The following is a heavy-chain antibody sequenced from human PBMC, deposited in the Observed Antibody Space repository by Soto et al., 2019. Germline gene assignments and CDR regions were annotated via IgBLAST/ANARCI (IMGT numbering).Heavy chain of an antibody. CDR3: AKEHVYSNYHRTFFDH. CDR2: ITGTGSKT. V-gene: IGHV3-23*01. CDR1: GFAFSSYA. D-gene: IGHD4-4*01. J-gene: IGHJ4*02. Sequence: EVQLLQSGGGLVQPGGSLRLSCAGSGFAFSSYAMSWVRQAPGKGLEWVAGITGTGSKTSYADSVKGRLTISRDNSNNTLHLKLNSLGVDDTAIYHCAKEHVYSNYHRTFFDHLGQGSLVTVSS.